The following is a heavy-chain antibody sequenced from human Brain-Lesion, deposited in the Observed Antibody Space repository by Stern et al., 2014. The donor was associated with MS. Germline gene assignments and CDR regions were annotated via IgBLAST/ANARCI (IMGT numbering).Heavy chain of an antibody. D-gene: IGHD6-19*01. Sequence: VQLVESGPGLVKPSETLSLTCTVSGGSIGRSSYYWGWIRQPPGKGLEWIGNIFYTGSTFYDPSLKSRVTISVDTSHNHFPRSLTSVTAADTAVYYCARGAGVFDSWGQGTLVTVSP. CDR3: ARGAGVFDS. CDR1: GGSIGRSSYY. V-gene: IGHV4-39*02. CDR2: IFYTGST. J-gene: IGHJ4*02.